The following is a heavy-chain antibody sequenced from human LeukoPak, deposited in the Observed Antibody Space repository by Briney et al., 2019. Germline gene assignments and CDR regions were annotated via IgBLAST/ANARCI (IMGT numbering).Heavy chain of an antibody. CDR2: IKEDGSEK. J-gene: IGHJ4*02. V-gene: IGHV3-7*03. CDR1: GFTFGTYW. Sequence: GGSLRLSCVASGFTFGTYWMTWVRQAPGMGLGWVANIKEDGSEKYYVDSVKGRFTISRDNSKNTLYLQMHSLRAEDTAVYYCAKDPAALIKVVNISWGQGTLVTVSS. D-gene: IGHD3-22*01. CDR3: AKDPAALIKVVNIS.